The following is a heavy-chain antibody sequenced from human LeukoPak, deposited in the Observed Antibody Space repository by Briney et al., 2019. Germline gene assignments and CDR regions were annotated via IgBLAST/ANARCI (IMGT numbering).Heavy chain of an antibody. J-gene: IGHJ3*02. V-gene: IGHV6-1*01. CDR2: TYYRSKWYN. CDR1: GDSVSSTSAG. CDR3: ARGGSYAFDI. Sequence: PSQTVSLTCAISGDSVSSTSAGWNWIRQSPSRGLEWLGRTYYRSKWYNEYAVSVKSRITVNPDTSNNQFSLQLNSVTPEDTAVYYCARGGSYAFDIWGQGTMVTL.